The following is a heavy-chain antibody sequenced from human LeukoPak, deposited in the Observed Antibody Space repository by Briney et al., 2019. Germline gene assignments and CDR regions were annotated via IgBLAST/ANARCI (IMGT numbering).Heavy chain of an antibody. D-gene: IGHD1-7*01. J-gene: IGHJ3*02. Sequence: PGGSLRLSCAASGFTFSSYSMNWVRQAPGKGLEWVSSISSSSSYIYYADSVKGRFTISRDNAKNSLYLQMNSLRAEDTAVYYCASCGPTNWKYGCAFDIWGQGTMVTVSS. CDR2: ISSSSSYI. CDR3: ASCGPTNWKYGCAFDI. CDR1: GFTFSSYS. V-gene: IGHV3-21*01.